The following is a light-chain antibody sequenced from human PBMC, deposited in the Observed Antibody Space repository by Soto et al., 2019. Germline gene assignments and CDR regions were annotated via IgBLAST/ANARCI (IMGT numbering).Light chain of an antibody. CDR2: LNCDGSH. J-gene: IGLJ1*01. CDR3: QTWGTGIHV. V-gene: IGLV4-69*01. CDR1: SGHSSYA. Sequence: QSVLTQSPSASASLGASVKFTCTLSSGHSSYAIAWHQQQPEKGPRYLMKLNCDGSHSKGDGIPDRFSGSSSGAERYLTISSLQSEDEADYYCQTWGTGIHVFGTGTKLTVL.